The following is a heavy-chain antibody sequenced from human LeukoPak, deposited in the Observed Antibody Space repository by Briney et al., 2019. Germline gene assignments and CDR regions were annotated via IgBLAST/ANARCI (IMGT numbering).Heavy chain of an antibody. CDR2: ISSSSSYI. Sequence: GGSLRLSCAASGFTFSSYSMNWVRQAPGKGLEWVSSISSSSSYIYYADSVKGRFTISRDNAKNSLYLQMNSLRAEDTAVYYCARPEANWNYLSAIDYWGQGTLVTVSS. CDR3: ARPEANWNYLSAIDY. CDR1: GFTFSSYS. V-gene: IGHV3-21*01. J-gene: IGHJ4*02. D-gene: IGHD1-7*01.